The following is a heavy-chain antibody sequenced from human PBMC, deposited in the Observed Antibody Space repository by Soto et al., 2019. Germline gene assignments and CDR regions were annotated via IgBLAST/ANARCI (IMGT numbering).Heavy chain of an antibody. J-gene: IGHJ4*02. CDR3: ARDVGPITIFGEALSGYFDF. D-gene: IGHD3-3*01. CDR1: GFSFGTYW. Sequence: LRLSCAVSGFSFGTYWMSWVRQAPGKGLEWLASIKQDGSERYYLDSVKGRFTISRDNAKDSLSLQMNSLRGEDTAFYYCARDVGPITIFGEALSGYFDFWGQGNLVTVSS. V-gene: IGHV3-7*03. CDR2: IKQDGSER.